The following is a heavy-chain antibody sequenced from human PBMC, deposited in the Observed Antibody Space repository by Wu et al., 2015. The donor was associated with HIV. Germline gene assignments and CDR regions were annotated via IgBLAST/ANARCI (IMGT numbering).Heavy chain of an antibody. D-gene: IGHD3-22*01. CDR1: GYTFTNYY. CDR2: IDPSVGST. J-gene: IGHJ3*02. Sequence: QVQLVQSGAEVKKPGASVKVSCKTSGYTFTNYYMHWVRQAPGQGLEWMGIIDPSVGSTNSAQNFQGRVTMTSDTSTNTVYMQLSRLRSDDTAIYYCARDYEGTYYHDGSANRGGAFDIWGQGTMVTVSS. CDR3: ARDYEGTYYHDGSANRGGAFDI. V-gene: IGHV1-46*01.